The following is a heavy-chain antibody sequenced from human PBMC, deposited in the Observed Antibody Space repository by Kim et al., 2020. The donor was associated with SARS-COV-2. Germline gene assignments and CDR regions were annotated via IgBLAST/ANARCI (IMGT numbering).Heavy chain of an antibody. V-gene: IGHV4-59*09. J-gene: IGHJ4*02. D-gene: IGHD3-9*01. Sequence: RKGRVTQSVDTSKNQFSLKLSSVTAADTAVYYCARGSARYFDWLLSAFDYWGQGTLVTVSS. CDR3: ARGSARYFDWLLSAFDY.